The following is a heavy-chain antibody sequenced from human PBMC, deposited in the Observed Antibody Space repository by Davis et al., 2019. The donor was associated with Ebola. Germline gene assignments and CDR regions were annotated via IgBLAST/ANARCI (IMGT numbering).Heavy chain of an antibody. CDR2: IRSKAYGGTT. J-gene: IGHJ3*02. CDR1: GFTFGDYA. V-gene: IGHV3-49*04. CDR3: TRERVTAIPDAFDI. D-gene: IGHD2-21*02. Sequence: GESLKISCTASGFTFGDYAMSWVRQAPGKGLEWVGFIRSKAYGGTTEYAASVKGRFTISRDDSKSIAYLQMNSLKTEDTAVYYCTRERVTAIPDAFDIWGQGTMVTVSS.